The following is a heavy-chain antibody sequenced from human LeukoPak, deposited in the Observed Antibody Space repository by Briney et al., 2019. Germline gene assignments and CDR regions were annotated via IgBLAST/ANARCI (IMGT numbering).Heavy chain of an antibody. CDR2: IYSSGST. V-gene: IGHV4-59*08. Sequence: SETLSLTCTVSGGSIRSYYWSWIRQPPGKGLEWIAYIYSSGSTNYNPSLESRITISVDTSKNQFSLKLSSVTAADTAVYYCARSRIGGSGPPYYWGQGNLVAVSS. D-gene: IGHD3-10*01. J-gene: IGHJ4*02. CDR3: ARSRIGGSGPPYY. CDR1: GGSIRSYY.